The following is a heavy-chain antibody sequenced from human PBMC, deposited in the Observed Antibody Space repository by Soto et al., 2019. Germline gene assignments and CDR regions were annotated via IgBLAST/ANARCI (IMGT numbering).Heavy chain of an antibody. V-gene: IGHV5-10-1*01. Sequence: PGESLKISCKGSGYSFTSHWISWVRQMPGKGLEWMGRIDPSDSYTNYSPSFQGHVTISADKSISTAYLQWSSLKASDTAMYYCAKTDGAAAGRLDYWGQGTLVTVSS. CDR1: GYSFTSHW. CDR2: IDPSDSYT. D-gene: IGHD6-13*01. J-gene: IGHJ4*02. CDR3: AKTDGAAAGRLDY.